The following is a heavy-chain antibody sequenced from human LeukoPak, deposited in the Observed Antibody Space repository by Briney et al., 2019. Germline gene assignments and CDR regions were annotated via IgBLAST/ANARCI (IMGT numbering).Heavy chain of an antibody. Sequence: ASVKVSCKASGYTFTGYYMHWVRQAPGQGLEWMGWINPNSGGTNYAQKFQGRVTMTRDTSISTAYMELSRLRSDDTAVYYCARETECSGGSCYPSNDYWGQGTLVTVSS. CDR1: GYTFTGYY. D-gene: IGHD2-15*01. J-gene: IGHJ4*02. V-gene: IGHV1-2*02. CDR3: ARETECSGGSCYPSNDY. CDR2: INPNSGGT.